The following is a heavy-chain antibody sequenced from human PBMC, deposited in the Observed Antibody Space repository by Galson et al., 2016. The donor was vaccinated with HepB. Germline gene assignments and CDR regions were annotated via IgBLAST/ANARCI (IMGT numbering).Heavy chain of an antibody. Sequence: LRLSCAASGFTFGDYALSWFRQAPGKGLEWIGEIHHTGDTNHNSSLKSRVTMSVDKSKSQFSLRLSAVTAADSAVYYCARGPQAVLWGGYYDYWGRGTLVTVSS. CDR1: GFTFGDYA. J-gene: IGHJ4*02. CDR2: IHHTGDT. CDR3: ARGPQAVLWGGYYDY. V-gene: IGHV4-34*01. D-gene: IGHD3-3*01.